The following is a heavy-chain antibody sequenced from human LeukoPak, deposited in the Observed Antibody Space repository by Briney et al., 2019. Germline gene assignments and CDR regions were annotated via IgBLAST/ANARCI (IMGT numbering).Heavy chain of an antibody. D-gene: IGHD1-26*01. V-gene: IGHV4-39*07. Sequence: SETLSLTCTVSGGSISSSNSYWGWIRQSPETGLEWIGNIYSSGSTYYNPSLRSRVTISIDTSENQFSLKLSSVTAADTAVYYCARKREGPTTGIDYWGQGTLVTVSS. CDR2: IYSSGST. CDR1: GGSISSSNSY. CDR3: ARKREGPTTGIDY. J-gene: IGHJ4*02.